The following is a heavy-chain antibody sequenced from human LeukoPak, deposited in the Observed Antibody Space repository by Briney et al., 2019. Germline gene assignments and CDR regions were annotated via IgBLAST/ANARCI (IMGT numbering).Heavy chain of an antibody. V-gene: IGHV4-34*01. CDR1: GGSFSGYY. J-gene: IGHJ5*02. CDR2: IYHSGST. D-gene: IGHD2-15*01. CDR3: ARGDCSGGSCYVWFDP. Sequence: SETLSLTCAVYGGSFSGYYWSWIRQPPGKGLEWIGSIYHSGSTYYNPSLKSRVTISVDTSKNQFSLKLSSVTAADTAVYYCARGDCSGGSCYVWFDPWGQGTLVTVSS.